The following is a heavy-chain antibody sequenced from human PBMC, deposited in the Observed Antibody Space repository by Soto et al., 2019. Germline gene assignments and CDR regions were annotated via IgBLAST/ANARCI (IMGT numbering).Heavy chain of an antibody. CDR2: ISGSGGSS. V-gene: IGHV3-23*01. Sequence: GGSLRLFCAASGFAFSTYAMTWVRQAPGKGLEWVSVISGSGGSSYYAASVKGRFTISRDNSKNTLYLQMNGLRAEDTALYYCAKVTKRAAAGRYEYYKYGMDVWGQGTTVTVSS. D-gene: IGHD6-13*01. CDR1: GFAFSTYA. J-gene: IGHJ6*02. CDR3: AKVTKRAAAGRYEYYKYGMDV.